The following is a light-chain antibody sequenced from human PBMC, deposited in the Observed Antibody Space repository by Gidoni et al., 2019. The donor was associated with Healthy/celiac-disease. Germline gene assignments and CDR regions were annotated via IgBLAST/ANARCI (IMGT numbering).Light chain of an antibody. Sequence: EIVLTQSPATLSLSPGETATLSCRASQSVSSYLAWYQQKPGQAPRLLIYDASNRATGIPARFSGSGSGTDFTLTISSLGSEDFAVYYCQQRSNWPPTFXGXTKVEIK. CDR2: DAS. CDR1: QSVSSY. J-gene: IGKJ4*01. V-gene: IGKV3-11*01. CDR3: QQRSNWPPT.